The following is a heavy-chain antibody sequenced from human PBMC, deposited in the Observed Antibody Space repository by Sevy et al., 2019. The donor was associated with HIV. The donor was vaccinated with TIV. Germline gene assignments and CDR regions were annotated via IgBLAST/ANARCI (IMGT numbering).Heavy chain of an antibody. CDR3: HGDYDSSQLASYYYYGMDV. Sequence: GSLRLSCTVSGFTFGDYTLSWVRQAPGKGLEWVSTIRGSGGSTYYADSVKGRFTISRDNSKNTLYFQMNSLRAEDTAVYYCHGDYDSSQLASYYYYGMDVWGQGTTVTVSS. CDR2: IRGSGGST. J-gene: IGHJ6*02. D-gene: IGHD3-22*01. V-gene: IGHV3-23*01. CDR1: GFTFGDYT.